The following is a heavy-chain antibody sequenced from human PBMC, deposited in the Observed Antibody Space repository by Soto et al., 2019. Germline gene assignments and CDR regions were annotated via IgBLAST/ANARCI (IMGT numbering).Heavy chain of an antibody. J-gene: IGHJ6*03. CDR1: GFTFISYS. CDR2: ISSSSYI. Sequence: GGSLRLSCAASGFTFISYSMNWVLQAPWKGLEWVSSISSSSYIYYADSVKGRFTISRDNAKNSLYLQMNSLRAEDTAVYYCARDYKVVVPAAPVTSYYYYYMDVWGKGTTVTVSS. D-gene: IGHD2-2*01. V-gene: IGHV3-21*01. CDR3: ARDYKVVVPAAPVTSYYYYYMDV.